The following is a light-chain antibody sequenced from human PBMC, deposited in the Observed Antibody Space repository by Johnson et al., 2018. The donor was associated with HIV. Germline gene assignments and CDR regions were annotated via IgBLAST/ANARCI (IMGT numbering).Light chain of an antibody. CDR3: GTWESSLRAYV. V-gene: IGLV1-51*01. CDR2: DNN. Sequence: QSVLTQPPSVSAAPGQKVTISCSGSSSNIGNNYVSWYEQLPGTAPKLLIYDNNKRPSGIPDRFSGSKSGTSATLGITGLQTGDEAAYYCGTWESSLRAYVFGTGTRVTVL. CDR1: SSNIGNNY. J-gene: IGLJ1*01.